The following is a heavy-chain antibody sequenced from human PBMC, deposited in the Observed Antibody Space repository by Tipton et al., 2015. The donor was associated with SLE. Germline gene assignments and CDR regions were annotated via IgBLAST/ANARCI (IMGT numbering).Heavy chain of an antibody. CDR1: GGSISSSDYF. J-gene: IGHJ6*03. V-gene: IGHV4-39*07. CDR3: AREPVYYYYYMDV. Sequence: TLSLTCTVSGGSISSSDYFWGWIRQPPGKGLEWIGNIFYSGSTYHNPSLKSRVTMSLDTSKNQFSLKLSSVTAADTAVYYCAREPVYYYYYMDVWGKGTTVTVSS. CDR2: IFYSGST.